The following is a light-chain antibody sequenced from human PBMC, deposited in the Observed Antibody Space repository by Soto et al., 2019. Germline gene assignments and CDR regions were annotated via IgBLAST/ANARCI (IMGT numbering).Light chain of an antibody. CDR2: GAS. V-gene: IGKV3-15*01. J-gene: IGKJ1*01. CDR3: QRYNNWPSWT. CDR1: QSVSGN. Sequence: EIVMTQSPATLSVSPGERATLSCRASQSVSGNLAWYQQKPGQAPRLLMYGASTRATGIPARFSGSGSGTEFTLTISSLQSEDFAVYYCQRYNNWPSWTFGQGTKVEIK.